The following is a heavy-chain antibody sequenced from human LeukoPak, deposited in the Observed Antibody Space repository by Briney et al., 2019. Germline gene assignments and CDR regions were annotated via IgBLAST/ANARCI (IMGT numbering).Heavy chain of an antibody. Sequence: ASVKVSCKASGYTFTGYYMHWVRQAPGQGLEWMGWINPNSGGTNYAQKFQGRVTMTRDTSISTAYMELSRLRSDDTAVYYCARGYSSSWWNYYYMDVWGKGTTVTVSS. D-gene: IGHD6-13*01. V-gene: IGHV1-2*02. CDR2: INPNSGGT. CDR3: ARGYSSSWWNYYYMDV. CDR1: GYTFTGYY. J-gene: IGHJ6*03.